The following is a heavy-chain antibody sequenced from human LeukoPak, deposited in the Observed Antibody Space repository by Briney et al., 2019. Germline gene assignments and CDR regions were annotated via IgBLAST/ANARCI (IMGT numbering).Heavy chain of an antibody. Sequence: ASVKVSCKASGGTFSSYAISWVRQAPGQGLEWMGWINPNSGGTNYAQKFQGRVTMTRDTSISTAYMELSRRRSDDTAVYYCARGNFGYWGQGTLVTVSS. V-gene: IGHV1-2*02. CDR2: INPNSGGT. J-gene: IGHJ4*02. CDR3: ARGNFGY. CDR1: GGTFSSYA.